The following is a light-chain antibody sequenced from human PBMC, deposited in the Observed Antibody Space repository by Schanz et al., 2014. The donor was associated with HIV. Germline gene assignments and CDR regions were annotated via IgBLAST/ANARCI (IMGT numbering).Light chain of an antibody. V-gene: IGKV3-20*01. CDR2: ATS. CDR3: QQSGDSGGT. J-gene: IGKJ4*01. Sequence: EIVMTQSPATLSVSPGERATLSCRASQSVSSNLAWYQQKPGQAPRLLIYATSFRAVGIPDRFSGSGSETDFTLTISGLEPEDFAVYYCQQSGDSGGTFGGGTKVDMK. CDR1: QSVSSN.